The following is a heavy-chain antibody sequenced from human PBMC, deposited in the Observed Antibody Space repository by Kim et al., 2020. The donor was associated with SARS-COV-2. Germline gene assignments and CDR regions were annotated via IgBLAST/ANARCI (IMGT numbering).Heavy chain of an antibody. Sequence: NYAQKFQGRVTITADESTSTAYMELSSLRSEDTAVYYCAGGSGKEGWFDPWGQGTLVTVSS. V-gene: IGHV1-69*01. CDR3: AGGSGKEGWFDP. D-gene: IGHD3-10*01. J-gene: IGHJ5*02.